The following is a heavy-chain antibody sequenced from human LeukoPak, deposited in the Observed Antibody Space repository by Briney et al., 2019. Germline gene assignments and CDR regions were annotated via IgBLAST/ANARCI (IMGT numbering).Heavy chain of an antibody. D-gene: IGHD3-10*01. V-gene: IGHV3-30*18. CDR1: GFTFSSYG. Sequence: GGSLRLSCAASGFTFSSYGMHWVRQAPGKGLEWVAVISYDGSDKYYADSVKGRFTISRDNSKNTLYLQMNSLRAEDTAVYSCAKDNGSGSYYTSYFDYWGQGTLVTVSS. CDR3: AKDNGSGSYYTSYFDY. CDR2: ISYDGSDK. J-gene: IGHJ4*02.